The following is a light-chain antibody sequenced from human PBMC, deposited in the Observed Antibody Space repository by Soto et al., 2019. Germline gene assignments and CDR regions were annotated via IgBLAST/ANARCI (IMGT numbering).Light chain of an antibody. Sequence: EIVLTQSPGTLSLSPGERATLSCRASQSVRSSYLDWYQQKPGQAPSLHIYSASSRATAIPDGVSGSGSGTDFTLTITSLEPEDSSVYYCQQFDGSSVTFGQGTKVEIK. J-gene: IGKJ1*01. CDR2: SAS. CDR1: QSVRSSY. V-gene: IGKV3-20*01. CDR3: QQFDGSSVT.